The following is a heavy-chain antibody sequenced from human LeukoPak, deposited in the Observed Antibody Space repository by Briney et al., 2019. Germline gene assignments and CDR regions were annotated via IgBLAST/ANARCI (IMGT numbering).Heavy chain of an antibody. D-gene: IGHD3-10*01. CDR1: GASFSAYY. CDR3: GREGSSLLREGHPCEILIES. J-gene: IGHJ5*02. Sequence: SETLSLTRALYGASFSAYYWSSVRQPPGQGLEWIGEIDHSGTTNYNPSLKSRVTMSVDTTKHQFSLKLDSVTAADTAVYYCGREGSSLLREGHPCEILIESWGKGTLVTVSS. CDR2: IDHSGTT. V-gene: IGHV4-34*01.